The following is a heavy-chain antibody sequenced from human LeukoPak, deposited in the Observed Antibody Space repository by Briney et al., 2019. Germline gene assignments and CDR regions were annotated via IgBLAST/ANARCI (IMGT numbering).Heavy chain of an antibody. V-gene: IGHV3-7*01. D-gene: IGHD5-24*01. CDR1: GLIFRSYW. CDR3: ARERDGRFFDY. J-gene: IGHJ4*02. Sequence: GGSLRLSCEVSGLIFRSYWMSWVRQAPGKGLEWVANINQEGSEKYFEDSVKGRFTISRDNVKNSLHLQMNTLRAEDTAVYYCARERDGRFFDYWGRGTLVTVSS. CDR2: INQEGSEK.